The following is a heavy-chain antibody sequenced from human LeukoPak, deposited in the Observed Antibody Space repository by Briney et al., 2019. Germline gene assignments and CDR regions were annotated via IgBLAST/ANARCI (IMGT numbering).Heavy chain of an antibody. CDR1: GGSISRYY. CDR3: ARKDYYMDV. Sequence: SETLSLTCTVSGGSISRYYWSWIRQPPGKGLEWIGYIYYSGSTNYNPSLKSRVTISVDTSKNQFSLKLSSVTAADKAVYYCARKDYYMDVWGKGTTVTVSS. V-gene: IGHV4-59*01. J-gene: IGHJ6*03. CDR2: IYYSGST.